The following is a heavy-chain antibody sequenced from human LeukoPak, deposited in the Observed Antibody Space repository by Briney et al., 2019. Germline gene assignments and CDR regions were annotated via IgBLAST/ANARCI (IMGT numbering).Heavy chain of an antibody. V-gene: IGHV3-48*03. J-gene: IGHJ4*02. CDR2: ISSSGSVI. CDR3: TRGYPIFDY. CDR1: GFTFSSFE. Sequence: GGSLRLSCAASGFTFSSFEMNWVRQAPGKGLEWVSYISSSGSVIKYADSVKGRFTISRDNTKNSLYLQMDSLRGEDTAVYYCTRGYPIFDYWGQGTLVTVSS. D-gene: IGHD3-16*02.